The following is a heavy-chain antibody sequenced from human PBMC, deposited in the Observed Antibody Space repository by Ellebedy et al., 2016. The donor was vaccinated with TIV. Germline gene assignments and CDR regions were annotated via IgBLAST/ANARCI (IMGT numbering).Heavy chain of an antibody. V-gene: IGHV1-2*02. Sequence: ASVKVSCXASGYTFTGYYMHWVRQAPGQGLEWMGWINPNSGGTNYAQKFQGRVTMTRDTSISTAYMELSRLRSDDTAVYYCVIAVAGTIYFDYWGQGTLVTVSS. CDR2: INPNSGGT. D-gene: IGHD6-19*01. J-gene: IGHJ4*02. CDR3: VIAVAGTIYFDY. CDR1: GYTFTGYY.